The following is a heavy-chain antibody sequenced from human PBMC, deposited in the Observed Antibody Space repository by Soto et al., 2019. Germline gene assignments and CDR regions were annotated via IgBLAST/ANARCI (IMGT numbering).Heavy chain of an antibody. CDR1: GGSISSGDYY. Sequence: QVQLQESGPGLVKPSQTLSLTCTVSGGSISSGDYYWSWIRQPPGKGLEWIGYIYYSGSTYYNPSPKTRVTASVDQSKHQFSMKLSSVTAADTAVYYCARVTYHDDRSGYHPPPAYWGQGPLVTVSS. D-gene: IGHD3-22*01. V-gene: IGHV4-30-4*01. CDR2: IYYSGST. CDR3: ARVTYHDDRSGYHPPPAY. J-gene: IGHJ4*02.